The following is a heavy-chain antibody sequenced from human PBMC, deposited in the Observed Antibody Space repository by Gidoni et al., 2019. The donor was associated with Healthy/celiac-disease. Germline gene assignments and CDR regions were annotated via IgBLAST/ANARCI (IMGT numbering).Heavy chain of an antibody. CDR3: TTSYPDIVVVVAEEIDY. D-gene: IGHD2-15*01. CDR1: GFTFSNAW. J-gene: IGHJ4*02. Sequence: EVQLVESGGGLVKHGGSLRLSCAASGFTFSNAWMSWVRQAPGKGLEWVGRIKSKTDGGTTDYAAPVKGRFTISRDDSKNTLYLQMNSLKTEDTAVYYCTTSYPDIVVVVAEEIDYWGQGTLVTVSS. V-gene: IGHV3-15*01. CDR2: IKSKTDGGTT.